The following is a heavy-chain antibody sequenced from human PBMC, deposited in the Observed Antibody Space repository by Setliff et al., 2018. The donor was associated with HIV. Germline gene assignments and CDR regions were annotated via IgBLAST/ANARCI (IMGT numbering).Heavy chain of an antibody. CDR1: GYTFTGYY. CDR2: INPNSGGT. D-gene: IGHD2-15*01. J-gene: IGHJ4*02. V-gene: IGHV1-2*06. CDR3: ARGVNTAKVEDF. Sequence: GASVKVSCKASGYTFTGYYMHWVRQAPGQGLEWMGRINPNSGGTNYAQKFQGRVTFTRDTSTTTAYMEVSSLRSEDTAVYYCARGVNTAKVEDFWGQGTLVTVSS.